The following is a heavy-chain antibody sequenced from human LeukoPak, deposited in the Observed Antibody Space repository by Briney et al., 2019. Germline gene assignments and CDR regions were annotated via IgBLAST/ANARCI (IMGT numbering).Heavy chain of an antibody. J-gene: IGHJ6*02. CDR2: ISSSGTTI. D-gene: IGHD2-21*01. CDR1: GFTFSNYE. V-gene: IGHV3-48*03. CDR3: ARRLYYGMDV. Sequence: GGSLRLSCAASGFTFSNYEMNWVRQAPGKGLEWVSYISSSGTTIYYADSVKGRFTISRDNAKNSLYLQMNSLRAEDTAVYYCARRLYYGMDVWGQGTTVTVSS.